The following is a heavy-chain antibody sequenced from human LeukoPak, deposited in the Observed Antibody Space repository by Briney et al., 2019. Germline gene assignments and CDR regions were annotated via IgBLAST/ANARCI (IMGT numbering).Heavy chain of an antibody. V-gene: IGHV4-39*01. J-gene: IGHJ4*02. CDR3: ASGRSTLRFHYFDY. CDR1: GGSISSSSYY. Sequence: PETLSLTCTVSGGSISSSSYYWGWIRQPPGKGLEWIGSIYYSGSTYYNPSLKSRVTISVDTSKNQFSLKLSSVTAADTAVYYCASGRSTLRFHYFDYWGQGTLVTVSS. CDR2: IYYSGST. D-gene: IGHD4-17*01.